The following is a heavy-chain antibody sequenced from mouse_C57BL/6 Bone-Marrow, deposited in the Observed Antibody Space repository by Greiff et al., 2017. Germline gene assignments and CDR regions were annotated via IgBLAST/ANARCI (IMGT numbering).Heavy chain of an antibody. Sequence: QVQLQQPGAELVRPGSSVKLSCKASGYTFTSYWMDWVKQRPGQGLEWIGNIYPSDSETHYNQKFKDKATLTVDKSSSTAYMQLSGLTSEDSAVYYCARPGRYYAMDYWGQGTSVTVSS. J-gene: IGHJ4*01. CDR2: IYPSDSET. CDR3: ARPGRYYAMDY. V-gene: IGHV1-61*01. CDR1: GYTFTSYW. D-gene: IGHD3-3*01.